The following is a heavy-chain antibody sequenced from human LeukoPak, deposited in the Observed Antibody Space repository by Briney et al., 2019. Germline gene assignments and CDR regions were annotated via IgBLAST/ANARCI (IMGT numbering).Heavy chain of an antibody. J-gene: IGHJ6*04. V-gene: IGHV1-18*01. Sequence: ASVKVSCKASGYTFTSYGITWVRQAPGQGLEWMGWISADNGNTNYAQKLQGRVTMTTDTSTTTAYMELRSLTSDDTAVYYCARDCSGGSCYSLARYGMDVWGKGTTVTVSS. CDR2: ISADNGNT. CDR3: ARDCSGGSCYSLARYGMDV. CDR1: GYTFTSYG. D-gene: IGHD2-15*01.